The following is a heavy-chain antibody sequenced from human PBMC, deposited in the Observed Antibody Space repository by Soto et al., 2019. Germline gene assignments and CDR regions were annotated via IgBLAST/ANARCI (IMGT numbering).Heavy chain of an antibody. V-gene: IGHV1-18*01. CDR3: ARDYRITIFRVLITSPGYYYYYGMDV. CDR2: ISAYNGNT. CDR1: GYTFTSYG. J-gene: IGHJ6*02. D-gene: IGHD3-3*01. Sequence: ASVKVSCKASGYTFTSYGISWVRQAPGQGLEWMGWISAYNGNTNYAQKLQGRVTMTTDTSTSTAYMELRSLRSDDTAVYYCARDYRITIFRVLITSPGYYYYYGMDVWGQGTTVTVSS.